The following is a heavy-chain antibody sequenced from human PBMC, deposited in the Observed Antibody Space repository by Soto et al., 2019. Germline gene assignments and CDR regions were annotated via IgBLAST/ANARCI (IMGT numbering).Heavy chain of an antibody. Sequence: GASVKVSCKASGYTFTSYGISWVRQAPGQGLEWMGWISAYNGNTNYAQKLQGRVTMTTDTSTSTAYMELRSLRSDDTAVYYCARDEGGIAAAGTRDYWGQGTLVTVSS. CDR1: GYTFTSYG. CDR2: ISAYNGNT. J-gene: IGHJ4*02. V-gene: IGHV1-18*01. CDR3: ARDEGGIAAAGTRDY. D-gene: IGHD6-13*01.